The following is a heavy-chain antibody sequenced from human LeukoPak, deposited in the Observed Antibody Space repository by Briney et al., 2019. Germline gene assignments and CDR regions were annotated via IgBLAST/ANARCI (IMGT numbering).Heavy chain of an antibody. D-gene: IGHD5-18*01. Sequence: ASVKVSCKTSGYTLTGYYIHWVRQAPGQGLEWMGWINPNSGGTNYAQRFQGRVTMTRDTSITTAYMKLSRLRSDDTAVYYCARGLTVDTGWAENFDHWGQGTLVTVSS. J-gene: IGHJ4*02. CDR1: GYTLTGYY. V-gene: IGHV1-2*02. CDR3: ARGLTVDTGWAENFDH. CDR2: INPNSGGT.